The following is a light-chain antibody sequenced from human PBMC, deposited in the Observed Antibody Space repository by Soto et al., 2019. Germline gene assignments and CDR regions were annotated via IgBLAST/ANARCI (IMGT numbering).Light chain of an antibody. CDR2: YAS. CDR1: ESVHRN. CDR3: QHYSNWPQT. J-gene: IGKJ3*01. Sequence: EVVMTQSPATLSVSPGERVTLSCRASESVHRNLAWYQQTPGQVPSILIYYASTRATGVPDRFTGSGSGTEFTLTISSLQSEEFGVYHCQHYSNWPQTFGPGTKVVIK. V-gene: IGKV3-15*01.